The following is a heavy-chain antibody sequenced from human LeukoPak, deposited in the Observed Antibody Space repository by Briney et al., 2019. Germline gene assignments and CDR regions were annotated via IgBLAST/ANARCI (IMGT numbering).Heavy chain of an antibody. CDR1: GFTFSSYA. Sequence: PGGSLRLSCAASGFTFSSYAMSWVRQAPGKGLEWVSAISCSGGSTYYADSVKGRFTISRDNSKNTLYLQMNSLRAEDTAVYYCAKGEYSSSWYFDYWGQGTLVTVSS. CDR2: ISCSGGST. D-gene: IGHD6-13*01. CDR3: AKGEYSSSWYFDY. J-gene: IGHJ4*02. V-gene: IGHV3-23*01.